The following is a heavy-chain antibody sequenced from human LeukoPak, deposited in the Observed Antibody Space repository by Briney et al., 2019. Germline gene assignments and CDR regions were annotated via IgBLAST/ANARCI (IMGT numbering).Heavy chain of an antibody. CDR3: ARQPFEVTAPMDV. D-gene: IGHD2-21*02. CDR2: IYPGDSDT. CDR1: GYSFTSYW. V-gene: IGHV5-51*01. J-gene: IGHJ6*04. Sequence: GESLKISCKGSGYSFTSYWIGWVRQMPGKGLEWMGIIYPGDSDTRYSPSFQGQVTISADKSISTAYLQWSSLKASDTAMYYCARQPFEVTAPMDVWGKGSTVTVSS.